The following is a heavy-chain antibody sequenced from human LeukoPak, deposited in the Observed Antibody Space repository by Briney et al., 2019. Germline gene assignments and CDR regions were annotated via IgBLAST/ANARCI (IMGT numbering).Heavy chain of an antibody. CDR3: AREASLSGYGYLDY. D-gene: IGHD5-12*01. J-gene: IGHJ4*02. CDR1: GFIFSTYN. V-gene: IGHV3-21*01. Sequence: GGSLRLSCAASGFIFSTYNMNWVRQAPGKGLEWVSSISTSSRYIYYAASLKGRFTISRDDAKNSLYLQMNSLRAEDTAVYFCAREASLSGYGYLDYWGQGALVTVSS. CDR2: ISTSSRYI.